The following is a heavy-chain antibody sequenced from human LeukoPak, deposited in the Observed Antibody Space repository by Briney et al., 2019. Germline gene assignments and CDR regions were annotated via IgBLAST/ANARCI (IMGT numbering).Heavy chain of an antibody. CDR3: AKSGLRGYSGYDYRAIFDY. CDR2: IYYSGST. V-gene: IGHV4-31*03. Sequence: PSETLSLTCTVSGGSISSGGYYWSWIRQHPGKGLEWIGYIYYSGSTYYNPSLKSRVTISVDTSKNQFSLKLSSVTAADTAVYYCAKSGLRGYSGYDYRAIFDYWGQGTLVTVSS. J-gene: IGHJ4*02. CDR1: GGSISSGGYY. D-gene: IGHD5-12*01.